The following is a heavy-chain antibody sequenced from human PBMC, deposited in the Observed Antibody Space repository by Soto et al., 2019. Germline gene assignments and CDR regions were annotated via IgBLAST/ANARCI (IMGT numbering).Heavy chain of an antibody. V-gene: IGHV3-48*02. Sequence: XESLLLSCAASGFTFGSYSMNWVRQAPGKGLEWVSYISSSSSTIYYADSVKGRFTISRDNAKNSLYLQMNSLRDEDTAVYYCARDAPYYIRGYSYGYRFGRGHFDYWGQGTLVTVSS. D-gene: IGHD5-18*01. J-gene: IGHJ4*02. CDR2: ISSSSSTI. CDR1: GFTFGSYS. CDR3: ARDAPYYIRGYSYGYRFGRGHFDY.